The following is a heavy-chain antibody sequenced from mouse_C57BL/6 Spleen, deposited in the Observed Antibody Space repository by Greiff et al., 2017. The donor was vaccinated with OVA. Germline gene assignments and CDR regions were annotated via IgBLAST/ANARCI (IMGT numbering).Heavy chain of an antibody. J-gene: IGHJ3*01. Sequence: VQLKQSGPELVKPGASVKISCKASGYTFTDYYMNWVKQSHGKSLEWIGDINPNNGGTSYNQKFKGKATLTVDKSSSTAYLELRSLTSEDSAVYYCAEYYYGGSYWFAYWGQGTLLTVSA. D-gene: IGHD1-1*01. V-gene: IGHV1-26*01. CDR1: GYTFTDYY. CDR2: INPNNGGT. CDR3: AEYYYGGSYWFAY.